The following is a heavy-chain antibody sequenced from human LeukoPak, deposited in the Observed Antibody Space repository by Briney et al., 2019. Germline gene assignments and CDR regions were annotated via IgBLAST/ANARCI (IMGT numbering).Heavy chain of an antibody. V-gene: IGHV4-34*01. CDR1: GESFSGYY. D-gene: IGHD3-22*01. CDR2: INHSGST. CDR3: AGRTTYDSSGYYYGDDAFDI. Sequence: SETLSLTCAVYGESFSGYYWSWLRQPPGKGREWVGEINHSGSTNYNPSRKRRVTISVDTSKNQFSLKLSPVTAADTAVYYCAGRTTYDSSGYYYGDDAFDIWGQGTMVTVSS. J-gene: IGHJ3*02.